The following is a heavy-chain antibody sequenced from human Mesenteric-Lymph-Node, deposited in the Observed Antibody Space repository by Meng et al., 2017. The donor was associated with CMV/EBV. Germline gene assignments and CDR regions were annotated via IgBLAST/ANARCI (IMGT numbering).Heavy chain of an antibody. CDR1: GFTFSSYG. V-gene: IGHV3-33*06. D-gene: IGHD2-8*02. Sequence: GESLKISCAASGFTFSSYGMHWVRQAPGKGLEWVAVIWYDGSNKYYADSVKGRFTISRDNSKNTLYLQMNSLRAEDTAVYYCAKSTANTWSTFDSWGQGTLVTVSS. CDR2: IWYDGSNK. J-gene: IGHJ4*02. CDR3: AKSTANTWSTFDS.